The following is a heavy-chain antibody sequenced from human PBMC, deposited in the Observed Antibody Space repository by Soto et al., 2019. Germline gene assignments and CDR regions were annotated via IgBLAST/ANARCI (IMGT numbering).Heavy chain of an antibody. CDR3: ARNIVVVVAASYYYYGMDV. CDR2: IIPIFGTA. CDR1: GGTFSSYA. V-gene: IGHV1-69*13. Sequence: SVKVSCKASGGTFSSYAISWVRQAPGQGLEWMGGIIPIFGTANYAQKFQGRVTITADESTSTAYMEMSSLRSEDTAVYHCARNIVVVVAASYYYYGMDVWGQGTTVTVSS. D-gene: IGHD2-15*01. J-gene: IGHJ6*02.